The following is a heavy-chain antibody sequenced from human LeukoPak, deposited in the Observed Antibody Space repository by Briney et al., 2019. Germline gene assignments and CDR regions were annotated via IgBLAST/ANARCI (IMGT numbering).Heavy chain of an antibody. D-gene: IGHD6-19*01. CDR1: GFTFYSYA. V-gene: IGHV3-23*01. CDR2: ISGSGAST. CDR3: AKGRGYRSSVTCDLAY. Sequence: GGSLRLSCAASGFTFYSYAMSWVRQAPGKGLEWVSAISGSGASTYYADSVKGRFTISRDNSKNTLYLQMNSLRAEDTALYYCAKGRGYRSSVTCDLAYWGQGTLVTVSS. J-gene: IGHJ4*02.